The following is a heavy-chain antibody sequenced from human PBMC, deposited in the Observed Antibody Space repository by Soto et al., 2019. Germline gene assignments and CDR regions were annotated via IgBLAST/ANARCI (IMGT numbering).Heavy chain of an antibody. CDR1: GGTFSSYA. Sequence: SVKVSCKASGGTFSSYAIRWVRQAPGQGLEWMGGIIPIFGTANYAQKFQGRVTITADESTSTAYMELSSLRSEDTAVYYCARVAPVAGTFYFDYWGQGTMVTVSS. CDR2: IIPIFGTA. J-gene: IGHJ4*02. CDR3: ARVAPVAGTFYFDY. D-gene: IGHD6-19*01. V-gene: IGHV1-69*13.